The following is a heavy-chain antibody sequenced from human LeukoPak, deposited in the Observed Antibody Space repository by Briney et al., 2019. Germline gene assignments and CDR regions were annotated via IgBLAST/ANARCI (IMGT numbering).Heavy chain of an antibody. J-gene: IGHJ3*02. V-gene: IGHV4-59*01. CDR3: ARMGGDAFDI. Sequence: SETLSLTCTVSGGSISSYYWSWIRQPPGKGLEWIGYIYYSGSTNYNPSLKSRVTISVDTSKNQFSLKLSSVTAADTAVYYCARMGGDAFDIWGQGTMVTVSS. CDR2: IYYSGST. D-gene: IGHD1-26*01. CDR1: GGSISSYY.